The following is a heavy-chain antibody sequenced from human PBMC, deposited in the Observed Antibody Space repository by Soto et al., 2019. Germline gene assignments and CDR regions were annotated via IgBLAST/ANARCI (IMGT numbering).Heavy chain of an antibody. CDR3: ANGAYAVVAASYFDY. J-gene: IGHJ4*02. CDR2: ISYDGSNK. D-gene: IGHD2-15*01. CDR1: GFTFSSYG. Sequence: QVQLVESGGGVVQPGRSLRLSCAASGFTFSSYGIHWVRQAPGKGLEWVAVISYDGSNKYYADSVKGRFTISRDNSKNPLHLQMNSLRAEDTAVYYCANGAYAVVAASYFDYWGQGTLVTVSS. V-gene: IGHV3-30*18.